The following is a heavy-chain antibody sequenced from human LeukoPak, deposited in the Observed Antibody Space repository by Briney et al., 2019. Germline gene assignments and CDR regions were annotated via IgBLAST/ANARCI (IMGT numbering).Heavy chain of an antibody. J-gene: IGHJ5*02. CDR2: IYDRGPA. CDR3: ARSRQASGLFSS. V-gene: IGHV4-30-2*01. D-gene: IGHD3-10*01. CDR1: GYAISSGGFS. Sequence: SETLSLTCTVSGYAISSGGFSWNWIRQPPGTGLEWIGCIYDRGPASYNPSLKSRFTISVDRPKNQFFLNVTSLTAADTAVYYCARSRQASGLFSSWGQGTLVVVSS.